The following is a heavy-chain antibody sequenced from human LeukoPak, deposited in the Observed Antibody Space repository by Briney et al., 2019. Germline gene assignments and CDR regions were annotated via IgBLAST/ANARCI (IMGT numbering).Heavy chain of an antibody. Sequence: RASVKVSCKASGGTFSSYAINWLRQAPGQGLEWMGGIIPIFGTANYAQKFQDRVTITADESTSTAYMELSSLRSEDTAIYYCASRLYCSNTRCRNFPFAYWGQGTLVTVSS. CDR1: GGTFSSYA. D-gene: IGHD2-2*01. V-gene: IGHV1-69*01. J-gene: IGHJ4*02. CDR2: IIPIFGTA. CDR3: ASRLYCSNTRCRNFPFAY.